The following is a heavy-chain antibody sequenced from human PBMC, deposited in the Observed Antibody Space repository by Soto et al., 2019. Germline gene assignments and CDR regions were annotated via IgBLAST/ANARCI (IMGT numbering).Heavy chain of an antibody. V-gene: IGHV3-23*01. Sequence: EMQLLESGGGLVQPGGSLRLSCAASGFTFSRFATSWVRQAPGKGLERVSAISGSGADSYDADSVKGRFIISRDNSKNTLSPQMNNLRVEDTAVYYCAKSTGVLATHGGAFDIWGQGPVVSVSS. D-gene: IGHD5-12*01. CDR2: ISGSGADS. CDR1: GFTFSRFA. CDR3: AKSTGVLATHGGAFDI. J-gene: IGHJ3*02.